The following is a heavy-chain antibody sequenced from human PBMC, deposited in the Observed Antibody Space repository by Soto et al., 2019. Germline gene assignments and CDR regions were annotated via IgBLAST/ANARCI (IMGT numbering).Heavy chain of an antibody. Sequence: QLQLQESGPGLVKPSETLSLTCTVSGGSISSSSYYWGWIRQPPGKGLEWIGSIYYSGSTYYNPSLKSRVTISGDTSKNRGCGKLSAVTAADTAVYYCASLIEQRGPSYYFDYWGQGTLVTVSS. V-gene: IGHV4-39*01. CDR1: GGSISSSSYY. J-gene: IGHJ4*02. CDR3: ASLIEQRGPSYYFDY. D-gene: IGHD6-25*01. CDR2: IYYSGST.